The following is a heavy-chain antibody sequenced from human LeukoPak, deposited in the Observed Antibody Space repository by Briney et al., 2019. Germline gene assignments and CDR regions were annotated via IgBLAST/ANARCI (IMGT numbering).Heavy chain of an antibody. Sequence: PSETLSLTCAVYGGSFSGYYWSWIRQPPGKGLEWIGEINHSGSTNYNPSLKSRVTISVDTSKNQFSLKLSSVTAADTAVYYCARGDYDSSGYYEMVDAFDIWGQGTMVTVSS. CDR2: INHSGST. D-gene: IGHD3-22*01. CDR3: ARGDYDSSGYYEMVDAFDI. V-gene: IGHV4-34*01. CDR1: GGSFSGYY. J-gene: IGHJ3*02.